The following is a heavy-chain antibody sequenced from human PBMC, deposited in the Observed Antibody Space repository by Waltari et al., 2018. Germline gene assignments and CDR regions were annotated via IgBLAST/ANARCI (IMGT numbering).Heavy chain of an antibody. CDR2: ITPDGSKI. Sequence: EVQLVESGGGLVPPGGSLVISCAGSGFTFSSYWLHWVRQAPGKGLVWVSRITPDGSKINYADSVGGRFTISRDNAKNTLYLQMDSLRAEDTALYYCALDFGGNEDYWGQGILVTVSS. J-gene: IGHJ4*02. D-gene: IGHD1-1*01. CDR1: GFTFSSYW. CDR3: ALDFGGNEDY. V-gene: IGHV3-74*01.